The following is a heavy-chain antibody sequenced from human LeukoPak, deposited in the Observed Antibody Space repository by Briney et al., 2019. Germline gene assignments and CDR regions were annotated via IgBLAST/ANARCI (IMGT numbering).Heavy chain of an antibody. Sequence: PSGTLSLTCTVSGGSISSSSYYWGWIRQPPGKGPEWIGSIHYSGSTYYNPSLKSRVTISVDTSKNQFSLNLSSVTAADTAVYYCARPISSSWYGGFDYWGQGTLVTVSS. CDR3: ARPISSSWYGGFDY. V-gene: IGHV4-39*01. D-gene: IGHD6-13*01. CDR1: GGSISSSSYY. CDR2: IHYSGST. J-gene: IGHJ4*02.